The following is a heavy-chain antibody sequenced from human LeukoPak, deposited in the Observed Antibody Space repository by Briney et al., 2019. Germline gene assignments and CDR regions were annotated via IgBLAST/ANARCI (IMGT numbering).Heavy chain of an antibody. Sequence: PGGSLRLSCAASGFTFRSYEMNWVRQAPGKGLEWVSYISSSVSTIYYADSVKGRFTISRDNAKNSLYLQMHSLRAEDTAVYYCARGNSGWYLYYFDYWGQGTLVTVSS. CDR2: ISSSVSTI. D-gene: IGHD6-19*01. CDR3: ARGNSGWYLYYFDY. CDR1: GFTFRSYE. V-gene: IGHV3-48*03. J-gene: IGHJ4*02.